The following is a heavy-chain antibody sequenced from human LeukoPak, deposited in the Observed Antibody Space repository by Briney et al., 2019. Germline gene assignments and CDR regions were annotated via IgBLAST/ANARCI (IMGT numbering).Heavy chain of an antibody. CDR2: FGGSGGTT. J-gene: IGHJ6*04. CDR1: GFTFSTYG. Sequence: PGGSLRPSCAASGFTFSTYGMSWVRQAPGEGLEWVSSFGGSGGTTYYADSVKGRFTISRDNSKSAPYLQMNSLRAEDTAVYYCARYCSSISCYSAYYGMDVWGKGTTVTVSS. CDR3: ARYCSSISCYSAYYGMDV. D-gene: IGHD2-2*01. V-gene: IGHV3-23*01.